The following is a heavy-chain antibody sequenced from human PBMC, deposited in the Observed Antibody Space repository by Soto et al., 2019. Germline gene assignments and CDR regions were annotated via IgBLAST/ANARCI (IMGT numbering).Heavy chain of an antibody. D-gene: IGHD1-26*01. Sequence: QVQLVQSGAEVKKPGASVKVSCKASGYTFTSYGISWVRQAHGQGLEWMGWISAYNGNTNYAQKLQGRVTITTDTSTSTAYMEVRSLRSDDTAVYYFARSSGTSYIWFDPWGQGTLVTVSS. CDR2: ISAYNGNT. V-gene: IGHV1-18*01. CDR1: GYTFTSYG. J-gene: IGHJ5*02. CDR3: ARSSGTSYIWFDP.